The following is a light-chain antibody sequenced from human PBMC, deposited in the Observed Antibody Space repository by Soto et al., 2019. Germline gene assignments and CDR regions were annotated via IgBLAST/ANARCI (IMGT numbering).Light chain of an antibody. CDR1: HSLIKW. V-gene: IGKV1-5*01. J-gene: IGKJ1*01. CDR2: DAS. Sequence: DIQMTQSPTTLSASVGDRVTITCRASHSLIKWLAWYQQKPGKAPKLLIYDASSLESGVPSRFSGSGSATEFTLTISSLQPYDFATYYGQQYSTYPWPFGQGTKVDI. CDR3: QQYSTYPWP.